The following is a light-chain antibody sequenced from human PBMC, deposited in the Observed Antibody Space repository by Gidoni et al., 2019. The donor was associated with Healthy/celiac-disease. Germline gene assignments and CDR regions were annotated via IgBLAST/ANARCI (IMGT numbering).Light chain of an antibody. CDR1: QSISSY. CDR2: AAS. V-gene: IGKV1-39*01. J-gene: IGKJ5*01. CDR3: QQSYSTPIT. Sequence: IHMTQSPSSLSASVDDRVTITCRASQSISSYLNWYQQKPGKAPKLLIYAASSLQSGVPSRFSGSGSGTDFTLTISSLQPEDFATYYCQQSYSTPITFGQGTRLEIK.